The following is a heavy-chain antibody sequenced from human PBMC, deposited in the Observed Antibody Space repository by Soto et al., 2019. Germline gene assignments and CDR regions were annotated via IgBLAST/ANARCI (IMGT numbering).Heavy chain of an antibody. D-gene: IGHD1-7*01. Sequence: QVQLQESGPGLVKPSQTLSLTCTVSGGSISSGGYYWSWIRQHPGKGLEWIGYIYYSGSTYYTPSLKSRVTISVDTSKNQFSLKLSSVTAADTAVYYCASPLVYNWNYLHAFDIWGQGTMVTVSS. CDR3: ASPLVYNWNYLHAFDI. J-gene: IGHJ3*02. CDR1: GGSISSGGYY. V-gene: IGHV4-31*03. CDR2: IYYSGST.